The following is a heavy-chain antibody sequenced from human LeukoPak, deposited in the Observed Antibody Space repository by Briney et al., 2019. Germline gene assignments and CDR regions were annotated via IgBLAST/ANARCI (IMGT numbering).Heavy chain of an antibody. V-gene: IGHV4-61*02. CDR3: ARRGQDDWFDL. CDR1: GGSISSGSYY. J-gene: IGHJ5*02. Sequence: PSETLSLTCTVSGGSISSGSYYWSWIRQPAGKGLEWIGRIYTSGSTNYNPSLKSRVTISVDTSKNQLSLKVSSLSAADTAVYFCARRGQDDWFDLWGQGTQVTVSS. D-gene: IGHD5-24*01. CDR2: IYTSGST.